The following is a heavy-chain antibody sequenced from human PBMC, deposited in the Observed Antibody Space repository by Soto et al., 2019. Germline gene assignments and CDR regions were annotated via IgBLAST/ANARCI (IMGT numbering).Heavy chain of an antibody. CDR1: GFGFRYYC. CDR2: ISSSSTYI. D-gene: IGHD2-21*02. J-gene: IGHJ2*01. Sequence: VGSLRLSCEASGFGFRYYCMNWVRQSPGKGLEWVASISSSSTYINSAVDLKGRFRLSRDNSSSSLFLLMSSLRAEETAVYYCAKSDGCGGGSCYSGTYLYFDFGGRGTLVT. V-gene: IGHV3-21*01. CDR3: AKSDGCGGGSCYSGTYLYFDF.